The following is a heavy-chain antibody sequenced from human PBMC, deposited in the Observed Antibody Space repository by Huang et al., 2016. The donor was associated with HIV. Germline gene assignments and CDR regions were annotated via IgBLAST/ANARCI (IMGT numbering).Heavy chain of an antibody. CDR3: ARDADSSSWHTPPDDAFDI. D-gene: IGHD6-13*01. J-gene: IGHJ3*02. CDR1: GFTFSSYS. Sequence: EVQLVESGGGLVKPGGSLRLSCAASGFTFSSYSMNWVRQVPGKGLEWVASISSSSSYIYYADSVKGRFTISRDNAKNSLYLQMNSLRAEDTAVYYCARDADSSSWHTPPDDAFDIWGQGTMVTVSS. CDR2: ISSSSSYI. V-gene: IGHV3-21*01.